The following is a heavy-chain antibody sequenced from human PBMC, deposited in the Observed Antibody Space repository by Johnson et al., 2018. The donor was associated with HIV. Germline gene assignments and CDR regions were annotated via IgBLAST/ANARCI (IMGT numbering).Heavy chain of an antibody. Sequence: VQLVESGGGLVQPGGSLRLSCAASGFTVSRNYMNWVRQAPGKGLEWVSVIYIGGSTYYADSVKGRFTISRDSSKNTLYLQMNSLRAEDTAMYYCARSPGEADAFDIWGQGTMVTVSS. CDR2: IYIGGST. CDR1: GFTVSRNY. J-gene: IGHJ3*02. D-gene: IGHD3-10*01. V-gene: IGHV3-66*02. CDR3: ARSPGEADAFDI.